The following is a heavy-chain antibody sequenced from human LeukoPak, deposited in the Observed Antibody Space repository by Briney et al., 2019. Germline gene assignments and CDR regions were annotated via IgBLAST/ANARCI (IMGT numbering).Heavy chain of an antibody. CDR1: GGSISSYY. J-gene: IGHJ6*03. CDR2: IYTSGST. D-gene: IGHD1-7*01. Sequence: SETLSLTCTVSGGSISSYYWSWIRQPAGKGLEWIGRIYTSGSTNYNPSLKSRVTMSVDTSKNQFSLKLSSVTAADTAVYYCARTGTTYYYYYMDVWGKGTTVTVSS. CDR3: ARTGTTYYYYYMDV. V-gene: IGHV4-4*07.